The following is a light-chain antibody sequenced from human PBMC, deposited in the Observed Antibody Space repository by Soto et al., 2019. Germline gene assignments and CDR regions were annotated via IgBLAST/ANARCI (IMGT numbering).Light chain of an antibody. V-gene: IGKV3-11*01. CDR3: QQRSNWPPT. CDR1: QSVSSY. Sequence: ELVLTQSQATLSLSPGERATLSCRASQSVSSYLAWYQQKPGQAPRLLIYDASNRATGIPARFSGSGSGTDFTLTISSLEPEDFAVYYCQQRSNWPPTFGGGTKVEIK. J-gene: IGKJ4*01. CDR2: DAS.